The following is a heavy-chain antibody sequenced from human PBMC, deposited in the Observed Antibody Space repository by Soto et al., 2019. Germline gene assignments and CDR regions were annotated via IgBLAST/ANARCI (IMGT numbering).Heavy chain of an antibody. Sequence: HPGGSLRLSCAASGFTVSSHGMHGVRQAPGKGLVWVSRIDTDGSRTNYADSVKGRFTMSRDNAKNTAFLQMNSLRAEDTAVDYCVQGYGGLDGWGQGTLVTVSS. CDR2: IDTDGSRT. CDR3: VQGYGGLDG. V-gene: IGHV3-74*01. J-gene: IGHJ4*02. D-gene: IGHD5-18*01. CDR1: GFTVSSHG.